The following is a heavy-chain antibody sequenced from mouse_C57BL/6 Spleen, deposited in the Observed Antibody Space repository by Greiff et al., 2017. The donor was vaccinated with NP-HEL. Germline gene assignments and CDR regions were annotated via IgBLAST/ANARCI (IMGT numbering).Heavy chain of an antibody. J-gene: IGHJ3*01. CDR3: AREEVLRPGAY. CDR1: GYSITSGYY. Sequence: EVQLQESGPGLVKPSQSLSLTCSVTGYSITSGYYWNWIRQFPGNKLEWMGYISYDGSNNYNPSLKNRISITRDTSKNQFFLKLNSVTTEDTATYYCAREEVLRPGAYWGQGTLVTVSA. CDR2: ISYDGSN. D-gene: IGHD1-1*01. V-gene: IGHV3-6*01.